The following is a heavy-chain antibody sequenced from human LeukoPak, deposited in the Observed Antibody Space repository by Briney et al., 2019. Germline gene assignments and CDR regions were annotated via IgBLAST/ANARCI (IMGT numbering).Heavy chain of an antibody. CDR1: GFTFSSYG. V-gene: IGHV3-33*01. D-gene: IGHD3-9*01. J-gene: IGHJ4*02. CDR3: ARAGSLVIREYHFDY. Sequence: GRSLRLSCAASGFTFSSYGVHWVRQAPGKGLEWVAVIWYDGSNKYYGDSVKGRFTISRDNSKNTLYLQMNSLRAEDTAVYYLARAGSLVIREYHFDYLGQGTLVNGSS. CDR2: IWYDGSNK.